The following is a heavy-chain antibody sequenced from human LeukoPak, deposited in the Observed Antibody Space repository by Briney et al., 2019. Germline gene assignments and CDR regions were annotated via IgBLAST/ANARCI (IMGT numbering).Heavy chain of an antibody. D-gene: IGHD1-14*01. J-gene: IGHJ3*02. CDR2: ISGSGGST. V-gene: IGHV3-23*01. CDR1: GFTFSSYA. CDR3: AKGRNEVLAAFDI. Sequence: GGSLRLSCAASGFTFSSYAMTWVRQAPGKGLEWVSAISGSGGSTYYADPVKVRFTISRDNSKNTLYLQMNSLRAEDTAVYYCAKGRNEVLAAFDIWGQGTMVTVSS.